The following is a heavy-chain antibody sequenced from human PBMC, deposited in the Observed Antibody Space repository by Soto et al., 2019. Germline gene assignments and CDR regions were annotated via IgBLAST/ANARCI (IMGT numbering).Heavy chain of an antibody. V-gene: IGHV4-61*01. D-gene: IGHD4-4*01. CDR2: IYYSGST. Sequence: PSETRSLTCTVSGGSVSSGIYYWIWIRQPPGKGLEWIGYIYYSGSTNYNPSLKSRVTISVDTSKNQFSLKLSSVTAADAAVYYCARAPKRNSHFDYWGQGTLVTVSS. CDR3: ARAPKRNSHFDY. CDR1: GGSVSSGIYY. J-gene: IGHJ4*02.